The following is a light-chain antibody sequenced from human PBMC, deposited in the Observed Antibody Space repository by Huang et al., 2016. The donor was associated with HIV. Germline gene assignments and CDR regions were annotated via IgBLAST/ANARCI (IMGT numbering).Light chain of an antibody. CDR3: QQYNNWPLT. Sequence: EVVLTQSPVTLSVSPGETVTISCRASQFVSSNIAWYQQKPGQAPRLLMYGSSTRATGIPVRFSGSGSGTELTLTISNLQSEDFAVYYCQQYNNWPLTFGGGTKVEIK. J-gene: IGKJ4*01. CDR1: QFVSSN. CDR2: GSS. V-gene: IGKV3D-15*01.